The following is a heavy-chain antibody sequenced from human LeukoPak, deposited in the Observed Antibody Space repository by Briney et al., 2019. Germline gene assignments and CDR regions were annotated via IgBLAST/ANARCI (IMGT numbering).Heavy chain of an antibody. Sequence: SETLSLTCTVSGGSISSYYWSRIRQPPGKGLEWIGYIYYSGSTNYNPSLKSRVTISVDTSKNQFSLKLSSVTAADTAVYYCARHYYDILTGYYSYYFDYWGQGTLVTVSS. D-gene: IGHD3-9*01. J-gene: IGHJ4*02. CDR1: GGSISSYY. V-gene: IGHV4-59*08. CDR2: IYYSGST. CDR3: ARHYYDILTGYYSYYFDY.